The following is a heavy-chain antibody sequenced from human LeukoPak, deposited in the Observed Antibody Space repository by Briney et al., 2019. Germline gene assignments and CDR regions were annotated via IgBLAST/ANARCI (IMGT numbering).Heavy chain of an antibody. V-gene: IGHV3-23*01. CDR3: AKDAGYSYGYESDY. Sequence: GGSLRLSCAASGFTFSSYAMSWVRQAPGKGLEWVSAISGSGGSTYYADPVKGRFTISRDNSKNTLYLQMNSLRAEDTAVYYCAKDAGYSYGYESDYWGQGTLVTVSS. J-gene: IGHJ4*02. D-gene: IGHD5-18*01. CDR2: ISGSGGST. CDR1: GFTFSSYA.